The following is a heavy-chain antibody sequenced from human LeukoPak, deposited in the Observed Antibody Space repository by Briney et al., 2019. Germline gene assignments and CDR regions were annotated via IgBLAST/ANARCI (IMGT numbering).Heavy chain of an antibody. D-gene: IGHD7-27*01. Sequence: PSETLSLTCTVSGYSISSGYYWGWIRQPPGKGLEWIGSIFHSGSTYNNPSLKSRVTISVDTSKNQFSLKLSSVTAADTAVYYCARDITNGNWGGATCDNWGQGTLVTVSS. CDR2: IFHSGST. CDR3: ARDITNGNWGGATCDN. J-gene: IGHJ4*02. CDR1: GYSISSGYY. V-gene: IGHV4-38-2*02.